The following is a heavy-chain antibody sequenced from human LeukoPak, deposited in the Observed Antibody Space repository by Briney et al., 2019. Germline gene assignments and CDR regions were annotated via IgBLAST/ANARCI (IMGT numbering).Heavy chain of an antibody. CDR1: GYSFTKYW. D-gene: IGHD1-26*01. CDR2: IYPGDSDT. J-gene: IGHJ3*01. V-gene: IGHV5-51*01. CDR3: ARHLGMVGATRDAFDL. Sequence: GESLKISCKASGYSFTKYWIGWVRQMPGKGLEWMGIIYPGDSDTRYSPSFQGQVTISADKSISTAYLQWSSLKASDTAMYYCARHLGMVGATRDAFDLWGQGTMVTVSS.